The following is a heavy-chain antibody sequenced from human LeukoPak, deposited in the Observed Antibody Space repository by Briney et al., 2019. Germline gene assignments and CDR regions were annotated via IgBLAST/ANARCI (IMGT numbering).Heavy chain of an antibody. V-gene: IGHV3-74*01. D-gene: IGHD3-3*01. Sequence: GGPLRLSCAASGFTFSSNWMHWVRQVPGKGLVWVSRIKTDGSSTSYVDSVKGRFTISRDNAKNTLYLQMNSLRAEDTAVYYCARGRADYDFWSGYYHYMDVWGKGTTVTVSS. J-gene: IGHJ6*03. CDR3: ARGRADYDFWSGYYHYMDV. CDR1: GFTFSSNW. CDR2: IKTDGSST.